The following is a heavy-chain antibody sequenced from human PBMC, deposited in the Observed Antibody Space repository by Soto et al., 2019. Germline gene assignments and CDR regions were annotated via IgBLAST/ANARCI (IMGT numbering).Heavy chain of an antibody. CDR1: GFTVSIYA. J-gene: IGHJ5*02. CDR3: AREYSDGWFDP. V-gene: IGHV3-30-3*01. CDR2: ISYDGSNK. Sequence: GGSMRLSCSASGFTVSIYAMHWVRQAPGKGLEWVAVISYDGSNKYYADSVKGRFTISRDNSKNTVYLQMNSLRAEDSAVYYCAREYSDGWFDPWGQGTLVTVSS. D-gene: IGHD2-21*01.